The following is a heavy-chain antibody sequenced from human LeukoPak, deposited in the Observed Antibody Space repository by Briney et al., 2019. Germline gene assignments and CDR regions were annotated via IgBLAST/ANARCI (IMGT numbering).Heavy chain of an antibody. J-gene: IGHJ4*02. D-gene: IGHD6-19*01. CDR3: AGAVQWLAFDS. Sequence: SETLSLTCTVSGGSISSSYWSWIRQAPGKGLEWIGYIHHSGDSNYNPSLKSRVTISVDTSKNEFSLKLSSVTAVDTAVYFCAGAVQWLAFDSWGQGTLVTVSS. CDR2: IHHSGDS. V-gene: IGHV4-4*09. CDR1: GGSISSSY.